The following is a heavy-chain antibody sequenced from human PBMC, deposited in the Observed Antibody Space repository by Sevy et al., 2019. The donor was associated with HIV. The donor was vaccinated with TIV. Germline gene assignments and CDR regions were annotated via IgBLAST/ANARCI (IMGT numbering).Heavy chain of an antibody. V-gene: IGHV3-73*01. CDR2: VRSQASGYAT. CDR1: GFPFSTSA. D-gene: IGHD1-1*01. CDR3: ARSWNDRHLADDAYEL. Sequence: GGSLRLSCATSGFPFSTSAMHWVRQASGKRLEWVGRVRSQASGYATAYGESVKGRFTISRVDSTKTANLQMNSLKIDDTAIDYCARSWNDRHLADDAYELWGHGTMVTVSS. J-gene: IGHJ3*01.